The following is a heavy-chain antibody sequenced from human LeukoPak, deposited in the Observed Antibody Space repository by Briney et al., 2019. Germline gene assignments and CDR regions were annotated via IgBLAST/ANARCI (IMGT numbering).Heavy chain of an antibody. D-gene: IGHD5-12*01. Sequence: PSETLSLTCAVSGYSISSGYYWAWIRQPPGKGLEWIGSIYHSGSTYYNPSLKSRVTISVDTSKNQFSLKLSSVTAVDTAVYYCASDPINDAFDIWGQGTMVTVSS. CDR2: IYHSGST. CDR3: ASDPINDAFDI. J-gene: IGHJ3*02. V-gene: IGHV4-38-2*01. CDR1: GYSISSGYY.